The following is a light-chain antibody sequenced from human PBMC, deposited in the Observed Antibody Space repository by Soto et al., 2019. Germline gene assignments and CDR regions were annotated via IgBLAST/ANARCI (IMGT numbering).Light chain of an antibody. J-gene: IGLJ1*01. CDR1: SSDVGSYNL. Sequence: QSALTQPASVSGSPGQSITFSCTGTSSDVGSYNLVSWYQQYPDKAPKLMIYEATKRPSGVSDRFSGSKSGNTASLTISGLQAEDEADYYCCSYAGSSTYVFGTGTKLTVL. CDR3: CSYAGSSTYV. V-gene: IGLV2-23*01. CDR2: EAT.